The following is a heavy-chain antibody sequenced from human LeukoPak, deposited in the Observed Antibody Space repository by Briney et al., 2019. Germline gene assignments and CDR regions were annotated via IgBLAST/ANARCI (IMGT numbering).Heavy chain of an antibody. Sequence: GGSLRLSCAASGFTFSSYAMHWVRQAPGKGLEWVAVISYDGSNKYYADSVKGRFTISRDNSKNTLYLQMNSLRAEDTAVYYCARDGGSDYENYFDYWGQGTLVTASS. CDR1: GFTFSSYA. CDR2: ISYDGSNK. CDR3: ARDGGSDYENYFDY. D-gene: IGHD4-17*01. J-gene: IGHJ4*02. V-gene: IGHV3-30*04.